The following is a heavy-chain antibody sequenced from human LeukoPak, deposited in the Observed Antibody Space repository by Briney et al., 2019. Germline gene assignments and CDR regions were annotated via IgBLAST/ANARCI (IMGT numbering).Heavy chain of an antibody. Sequence: PSETLSLTCTVSGGSIKSHFWSWVRQPPGKRLEWIGYIFHSGSTNYNPSLKSRVTISVDTSKNQFSLRLTFVTAADTAVYYCVRTNPWDLTYYFDYWGQGTLVTVSS. D-gene: IGHD1-14*01. CDR1: GGSIKSHF. CDR3: VRTNPWDLTYYFDY. CDR2: IFHSGST. V-gene: IGHV4-59*11. J-gene: IGHJ4*02.